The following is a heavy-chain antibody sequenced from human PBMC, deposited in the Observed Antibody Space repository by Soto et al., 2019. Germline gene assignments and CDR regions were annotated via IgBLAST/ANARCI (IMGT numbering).Heavy chain of an antibody. Sequence: QVQLVESGGGVVQPGRSLRLSCAASGFTFSSYAMHWVRQAPGKGLEWVAAISYDGSNKYYADSVKGRFTISRDNSKNTLYLQINSLRAEDTAVYYCAREIAAAGTKFSDYYYGMDVWGQGTTITVSS. J-gene: IGHJ6*02. CDR3: AREIAAAGTKFSDYYYGMDV. V-gene: IGHV3-30-3*01. D-gene: IGHD6-13*01. CDR1: GFTFSSYA. CDR2: ISYDGSNK.